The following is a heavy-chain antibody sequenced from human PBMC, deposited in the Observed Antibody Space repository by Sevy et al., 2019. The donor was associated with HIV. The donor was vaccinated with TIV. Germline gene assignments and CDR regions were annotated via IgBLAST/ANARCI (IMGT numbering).Heavy chain of an antibody. CDR1: GFTFSTYA. J-gene: IGHJ3*02. D-gene: IGHD3-22*01. CDR3: ARGSTYYYDDSGYSTRGDAFDI. CDR2: ISDSGDST. V-gene: IGHV3-23*01. Sequence: GGSLRLSCAASGFTFSTYAMSWVRQTPGKGLQWVSVISDSGDSTYYADSVKGRFTISRDNSKNTMYLQMNSLRAEDTAVYYCARGSTYYYDDSGYSTRGDAFDIWGQGTMVTVSS.